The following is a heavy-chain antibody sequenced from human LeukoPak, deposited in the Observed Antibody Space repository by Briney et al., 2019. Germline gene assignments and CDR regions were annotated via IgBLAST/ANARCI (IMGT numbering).Heavy chain of an antibody. Sequence: ASVTVSCTASGYTFTIFHMHWVRQAPGQGLEWMGIINPSGGSTTYAQKFQGRVTMTRDTSTSTVYMELSSLRSEDTAVYYCARGRLAVAGMGDYFDYWGQGTLVTVSS. CDR2: INPSGGST. CDR1: GYTFTIFH. J-gene: IGHJ4*02. CDR3: ARGRLAVAGMGDYFDY. D-gene: IGHD6-19*01. V-gene: IGHV1-46*01.